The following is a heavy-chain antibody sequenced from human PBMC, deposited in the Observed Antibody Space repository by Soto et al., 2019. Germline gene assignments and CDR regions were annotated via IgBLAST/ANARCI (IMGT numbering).Heavy chain of an antibody. CDR1: GGPITNYY. J-gene: IGHJ5*02. Sequence: PSETLSLTCTVSGGPITNYYWSWIRQPPGKRLEYIGYMYYSGGTNYNPSLKSRVTISLDKSKSQFSLRLISVTAADTAVYYCTREQSDDNYFDPWGQGTLVTVSS. D-gene: IGHD6-19*01. V-gene: IGHV4-59*01. CDR3: TREQSDDNYFDP. CDR2: MYYSGGT.